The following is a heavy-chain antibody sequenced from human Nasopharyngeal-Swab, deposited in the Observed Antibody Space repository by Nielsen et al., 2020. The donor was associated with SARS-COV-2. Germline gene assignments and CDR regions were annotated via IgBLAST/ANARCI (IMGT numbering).Heavy chain of an antibody. D-gene: IGHD6-19*01. V-gene: IGHV4-39*01. CDR3: ARPRGSGWYREAFDI. Sequence: WIRQPPGQGLEWIGSIYYSGSTYYNPSPKSRVTISVDTSKNQFSLKLSSVTAADTAVYYCARPRGSGWYREAFDIWGQGTMVTVSS. J-gene: IGHJ3*02. CDR2: IYYSGST.